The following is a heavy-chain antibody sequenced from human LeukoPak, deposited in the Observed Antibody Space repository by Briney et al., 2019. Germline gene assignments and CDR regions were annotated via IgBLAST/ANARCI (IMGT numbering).Heavy chain of an antibody. CDR2: IWHDGSND. D-gene: IGHD6-13*01. CDR1: GFTFSSYG. V-gene: IGHV3-33*08. J-gene: IGHJ3*02. CDR3: AREGPAAGFAFDI. Sequence: GGSLRLSCAASGFTFSSYGMHWVRQAPGKGLDWVAVIWHDGSNDFYSDSVKGRFTISRDNAKNSLYLQMNSLRAEDTAVYYCAREGPAAGFAFDIWGQGTMVTVSS.